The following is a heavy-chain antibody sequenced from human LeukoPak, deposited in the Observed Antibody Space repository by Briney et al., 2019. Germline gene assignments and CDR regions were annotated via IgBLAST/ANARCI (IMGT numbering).Heavy chain of an antibody. CDR2: IYYSGST. CDR1: GGSISSSSYY. CDR3: ARHSRNRYYDILTAQD. D-gene: IGHD3-9*01. J-gene: IGHJ4*02. V-gene: IGHV4-39*01. Sequence: PSETLSLTCTVSGGSISSSSYYWGWIRQPPGKGLEWVGSIYYSGSTYYNPSLKSRVTISVDTSENQFSLKLSSVTAADTAVYYCARHSRNRYYDILTAQDWGQGTLVTVSS.